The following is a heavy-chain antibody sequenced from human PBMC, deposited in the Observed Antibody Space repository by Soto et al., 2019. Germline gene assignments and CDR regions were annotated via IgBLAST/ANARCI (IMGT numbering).Heavy chain of an antibody. V-gene: IGHV4-59*01. Sequence: SETLSLTCTVSSDSISSYYWSWIRQPPGKRLEWIGYISYSGSPDYNPSLKSRVTISGDTSKNQFSLKVSSVTAADTAVYYCARESDHWGQGTLVTVSS. CDR2: ISYSGSP. CDR3: ARESDH. J-gene: IGHJ4*02. CDR1: SDSISSYY.